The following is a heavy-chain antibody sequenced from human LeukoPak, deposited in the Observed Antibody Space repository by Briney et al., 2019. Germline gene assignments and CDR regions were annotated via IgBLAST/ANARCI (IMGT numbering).Heavy chain of an antibody. CDR3: ARDRSYYSDSGTAY. CDR1: GGPISSGSYY. J-gene: IGHJ4*02. D-gene: IGHD3-22*01. CDR2: IYTSGST. V-gene: IGHV4-61*02. Sequence: SETLSLTCTVSGGPISSGSYYWSWIRQPAGKGLEWIGRIYTSGSTNYNPSLKSRVTISVDTSKNQFSLRLNSVTAADTAVYFCARDRSYYSDSGTAYWGQGILVTVSS.